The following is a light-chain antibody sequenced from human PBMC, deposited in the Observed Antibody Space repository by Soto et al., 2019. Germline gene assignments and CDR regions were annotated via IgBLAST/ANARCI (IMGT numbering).Light chain of an antibody. CDR2: LGS. J-gene: IGKJ5*01. Sequence: DIVMTQSPLSLPVTPGEPASISCRSSQSLLHSNGYNYLDWYMQKPGQSPQLLIYLGSNRDSGVPARFRGSGSGTDFALKISRVEAEDVGVYYCMQGTHWPITFGQGTRLEIK. CDR3: MQGTHWPIT. V-gene: IGKV2-28*01. CDR1: QSLLHSNGYNY.